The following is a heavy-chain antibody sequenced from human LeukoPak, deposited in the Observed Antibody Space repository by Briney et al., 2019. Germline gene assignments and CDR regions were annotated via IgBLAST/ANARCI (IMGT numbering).Heavy chain of an antibody. CDR1: EFTFSSYG. D-gene: IGHD6-13*01. CDR2: IWYDGINK. CDR3: ARASSSSWLDY. V-gene: IGHV3-33*01. Sequence: PGGSLRLSCAASEFTFSSYGMHWVRQAPGKGLEWVAVIWYDGINKYYADSVKGRFTISRDNSKNTLYLEMNSLRAEDTAVYYCARASSSSWLDYWGQGTLVTVSS. J-gene: IGHJ4*02.